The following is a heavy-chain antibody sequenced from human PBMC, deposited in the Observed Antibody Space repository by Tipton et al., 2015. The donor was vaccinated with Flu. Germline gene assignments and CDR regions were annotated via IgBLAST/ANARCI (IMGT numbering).Heavy chain of an antibody. D-gene: IGHD6-19*01. V-gene: IGHV4-61*02. Sequence: LRLSCIVSGGSISSGGYYWSWIRQHPGKGLEWIGRIYTSGNTNYSPSLKSRVTMSVDTSKNQFSLKLSSMTAADTAVYYCARGQGNSGWRYFDYWGQGTLVTVSS. CDR2: IYTSGNT. J-gene: IGHJ4*02. CDR1: GGSISSGGYY. CDR3: ARGQGNSGWRYFDY.